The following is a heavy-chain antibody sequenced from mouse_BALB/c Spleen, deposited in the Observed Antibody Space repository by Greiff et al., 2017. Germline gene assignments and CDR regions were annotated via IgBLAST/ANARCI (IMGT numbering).Heavy chain of an antibody. D-gene: IGHD2-4*01. V-gene: IGHV14-3*02. J-gene: IGHJ4*01. Sequence: VHVKQSGAELVKPGASVKLSCTASGFNIKDTYMHWVKQRPEQGLEWIGRIDPANGNTKYDPKFQGKATITADTSSNTAYLQLSSLTSEDTAVYYCARSTMIKDYYAMDYWGQGTSVTVSS. CDR2: IDPANGNT. CDR1: GFNIKDTY. CDR3: ARSTMIKDYYAMDY.